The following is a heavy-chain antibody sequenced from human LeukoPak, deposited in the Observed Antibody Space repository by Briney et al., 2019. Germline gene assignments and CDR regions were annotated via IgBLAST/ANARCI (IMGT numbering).Heavy chain of an antibody. Sequence: HPGGSLRLSCAASGFTFSDHYMDWVRQAPGKGLEWVGRTRNKANSYTTEYAASVKGRFTISRDDSKNSLYLQRNSLKTEDTAVYYCARVGYSYGGEYYFDYWGQGTLVTVSS. D-gene: IGHD5-18*01. CDR2: TRNKANSYTT. CDR3: ARVGYSYGGEYYFDY. J-gene: IGHJ4*02. CDR1: GFTFSDHY. V-gene: IGHV3-72*01.